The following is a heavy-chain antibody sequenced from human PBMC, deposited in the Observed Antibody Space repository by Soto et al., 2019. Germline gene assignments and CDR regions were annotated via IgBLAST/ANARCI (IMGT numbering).Heavy chain of an antibody. CDR1: GYTLTELS. J-gene: IGHJ3*02. Sequence: ASVKVSCKVSGYTLTELSMHWVRQAPGKGLEWMGGFDPEDGETIYAQKFQGRVTMTEDTSTDTAYMELSSLRSEDTAVYYCARVDNYDYGGNGGVGDAFDIWGQGTMVTVSS. CDR3: ARVDNYDYGGNGGVGDAFDI. D-gene: IGHD4-17*01. CDR2: FDPEDGET. V-gene: IGHV1-24*01.